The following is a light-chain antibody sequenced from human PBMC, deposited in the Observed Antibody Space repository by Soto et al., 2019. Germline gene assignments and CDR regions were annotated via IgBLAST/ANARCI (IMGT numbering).Light chain of an antibody. Sequence: EIVMTQSPATLSVSPGERATRSCRASQSVRANLAWYQQKPGQGPRLLIYGASSRATGIPDRFSGSGSGTDFTLTISRLEPEDFAVYYCQQYGSSPLITFGQGTRLEIK. V-gene: IGKV3-20*01. CDR3: QQYGSSPLIT. J-gene: IGKJ5*01. CDR1: QSVRAN. CDR2: GAS.